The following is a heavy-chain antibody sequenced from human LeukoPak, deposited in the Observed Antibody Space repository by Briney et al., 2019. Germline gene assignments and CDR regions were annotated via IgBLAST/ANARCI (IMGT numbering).Heavy chain of an antibody. CDR1: GYTSTSYG. Sequence: ASVKVSCKASGYTSTSYGISWVRQAPGQGLEWMGWISAYNGNTNYAQKLQGRVTMTTDTSTSTAYMELRSLRSDDTAVYYCARIGPPSPLYYYYYYGMDVWGQGTTVTVSS. CDR2: ISAYNGNT. V-gene: IGHV1-18*01. J-gene: IGHJ6*02. CDR3: ARIGPPSPLYYYYYYGMDV.